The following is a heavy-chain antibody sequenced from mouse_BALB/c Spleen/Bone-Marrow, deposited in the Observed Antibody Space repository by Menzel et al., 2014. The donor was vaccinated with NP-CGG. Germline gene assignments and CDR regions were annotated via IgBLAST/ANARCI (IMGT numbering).Heavy chain of an antibody. V-gene: IGHV1-20*02. CDR1: GYSFTGYF. Sequence: EVQLQQSGPELVKPGASVKISCKASGYSFTGYFMKWVMQSHGKSLEWIGGINPYNGDTFYNQKFKGKATLTVDKSSSTAHMELRSLASEDSAVYYCARGEDYGRGSWFAYWGQGTLVTVSA. J-gene: IGHJ3*01. CDR2: INPYNGDT. D-gene: IGHD2-4*01. CDR3: ARGEDYGRGSWFAY.